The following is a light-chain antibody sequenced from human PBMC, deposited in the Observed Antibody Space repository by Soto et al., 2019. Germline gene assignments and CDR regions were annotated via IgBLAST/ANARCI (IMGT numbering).Light chain of an antibody. V-gene: IGLV2-8*01. Sequence: SAMTQPPPGSGCHEKKATISSMGPRSEVGGYDYVSWYQQHPGKAPKLMIYEVTIRPSGVSDRFSGSKSGNTASLTVSGLQAEDEADYYCSSYTGGNPSYVVGTGTKV. J-gene: IGLJ1*01. CDR2: EVT. CDR1: RSEVGGYDY. CDR3: SSYTGGNPSYV.